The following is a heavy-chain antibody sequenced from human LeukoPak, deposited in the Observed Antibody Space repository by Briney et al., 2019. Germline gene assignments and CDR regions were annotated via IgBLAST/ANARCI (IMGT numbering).Heavy chain of an antibody. CDR2: IYYSGST. Sequence: SETLSLTCTVSGDSISSRSYYWGWIRQPPGKGLEWIGSIYYSGSTYYNPSLKSRVTISVNTTKNQFSLKLSSVTAADTAVYYCACSKGLHTSGLVWPFDYWGQGTLVTVSS. CDR3: ACSKGLHTSGLVWPFDY. CDR1: GDSISSRSYY. D-gene: IGHD6-19*01. V-gene: IGHV4-39*07. J-gene: IGHJ4*02.